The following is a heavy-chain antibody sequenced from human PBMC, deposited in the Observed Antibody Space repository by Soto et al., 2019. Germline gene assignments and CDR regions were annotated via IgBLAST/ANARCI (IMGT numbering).Heavy chain of an antibody. CDR2: IVVGSGNT. V-gene: IGHV1-58*01. Sequence: ARRVACEASGFCFTSSAVQWVRQARGQRLEWIGWIVVGSGNTNYAQKFQERVTITRDMSTSTAYMELSSLRSEDTAVYYCAADLWDRDAFDIWGQGTMVTVSS. CDR1: GFCFTSSA. D-gene: IGHD1-26*01. CDR3: AADLWDRDAFDI. J-gene: IGHJ3*02.